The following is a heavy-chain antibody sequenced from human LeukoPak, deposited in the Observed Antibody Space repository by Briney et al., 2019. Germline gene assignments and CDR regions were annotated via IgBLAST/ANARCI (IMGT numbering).Heavy chain of an antibody. Sequence: ASVKVSCKASGYTFTSYGISWVRQAPGQGLEWMGWISAYNGNTNYAQKLQGRVTMTTDTSTSTAYMELRSLRSDDTAVYYCARVVLRYFDRPPEETDYWGQGTLVTVSS. CDR2: ISAYNGNT. V-gene: IGHV1-18*01. CDR1: GYTFTSYG. J-gene: IGHJ4*02. D-gene: IGHD3-9*01. CDR3: ARVVLRYFDRPPEETDY.